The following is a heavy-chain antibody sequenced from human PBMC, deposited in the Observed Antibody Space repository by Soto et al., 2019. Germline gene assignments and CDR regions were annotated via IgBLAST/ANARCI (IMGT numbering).Heavy chain of an antibody. J-gene: IGHJ1*01. CDR2: INHSGST. Sequence: QVQLQQWGAGLLKPSETLSLTCAVYGGSFSGYYWSWIRQPPGKGLVWIGEINHSGSTNYNPSLTLRVPISVDATKNHFSLMLISVTAAYTAVYYCARVIRGDHCTNGVCYIYPAYFPHWGQGTLVTVYS. CDR3: ARVIRGDHCTNGVCYIYPAYFPH. V-gene: IGHV4-34*01. CDR1: GGSFSGYY. D-gene: IGHD2-8*01.